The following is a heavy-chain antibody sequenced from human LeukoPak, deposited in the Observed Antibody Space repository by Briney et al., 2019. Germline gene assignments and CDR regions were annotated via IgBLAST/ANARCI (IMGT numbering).Heavy chain of an antibody. Sequence: ASVKVSCKASGYTFTGYYMHWVRQAPGQGLEWMGWINPNSGGTNYAQKFQGRVTMTRDTSISTAYMELSRLRSDDTAVYYCASDYGDYDYYYYMDVWGKGTTVTVSS. CDR3: ASDYGDYDYYYYMDV. D-gene: IGHD4-17*01. CDR1: GYTFTGYY. CDR2: INPNSGGT. J-gene: IGHJ6*03. V-gene: IGHV1-2*02.